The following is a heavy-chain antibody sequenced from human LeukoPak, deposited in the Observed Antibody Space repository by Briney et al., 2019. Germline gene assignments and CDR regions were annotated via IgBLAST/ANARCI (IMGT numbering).Heavy chain of an antibody. V-gene: IGHV3-66*02. Sequence: GGSLRLSCAPSGFTVSSNYMSWVRQAPGKGLEWVSVIYSGGSTYYADSVKGRFTISRDNSKNTLYLQMNSLRAEDTAVYYCARENGGTKAFDIWGQGTMVTVSS. D-gene: IGHD1-1*01. J-gene: IGHJ3*02. CDR1: GFTVSSNY. CDR3: ARENGGTKAFDI. CDR2: IYSGGST.